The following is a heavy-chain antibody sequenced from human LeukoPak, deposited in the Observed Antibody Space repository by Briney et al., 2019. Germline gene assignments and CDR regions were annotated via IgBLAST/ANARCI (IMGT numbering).Heavy chain of an antibody. D-gene: IGHD1-26*01. CDR2: IYYSGST. Sequence: SETLSLTCTVSGGSISSYYWSWIRQPPGKGLEWIANIYYSGSTNYNPYLKIRVTISVATSKKQFSMKLSSVTAADTAVYYCARDGRGGSYYNGYWGQGTLVTVSS. CDR3: ARDGRGGSYYNGY. J-gene: IGHJ4*02. V-gene: IGHV4-59*12. CDR1: GGSISSYY.